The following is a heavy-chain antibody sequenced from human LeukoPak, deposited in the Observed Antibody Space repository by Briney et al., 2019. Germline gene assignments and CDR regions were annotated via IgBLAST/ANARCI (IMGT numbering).Heavy chain of an antibody. D-gene: IGHD3-3*01. J-gene: IGHJ4*02. CDR1: GGTFSSYA. CDR3: ARVRGHYDFWSGYYWDYFDY. CDR2: IIPIFGTA. V-gene: IGHV1-69*01. Sequence: ASVKVSCKASGGTFSSYAISWVRQAPEQGLEWMGGIIPIFGTANYARKFQGRVTITADESTSTAYMELSSLRSEDTAVYYCARVRGHYDFWSGYYWDYFDYWGQGTLVTVSS.